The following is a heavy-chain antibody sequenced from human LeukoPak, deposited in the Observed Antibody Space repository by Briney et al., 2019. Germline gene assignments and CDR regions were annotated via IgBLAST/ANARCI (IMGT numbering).Heavy chain of an antibody. V-gene: IGHV3-48*03. J-gene: IGHJ4*02. Sequence: QPGGSLRLSCAASEFTFRSYEMNWVRQAPGKGLEWVSYISASGDTVDYAESVKGRITISRDNAKNSLYLQMGSLRAEDTAIYYCARDGPPDYWGQGTLVSVSS. CDR3: ARDGPPDY. CDR1: EFTFRSYE. CDR2: ISASGDTV.